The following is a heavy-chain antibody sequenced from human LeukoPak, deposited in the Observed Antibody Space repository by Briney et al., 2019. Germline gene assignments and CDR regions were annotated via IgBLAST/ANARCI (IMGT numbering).Heavy chain of an antibody. V-gene: IGHV3-23*01. CDR3: AKDLERYTYVYSKFDY. CDR1: GFTLSSYA. CDR2: LSGSGGST. Sequence: GGSLRLSCAASGFTLSSYAMSWVRQAPGKGLEWVSTLSGSGGSTYYADYVKGRFTISRDNSKNTLYLQMNSLRAEDTAVYYCAKDLERYTYVYSKFDYWGQGTLVTVSS. D-gene: IGHD5-18*01. J-gene: IGHJ4*02.